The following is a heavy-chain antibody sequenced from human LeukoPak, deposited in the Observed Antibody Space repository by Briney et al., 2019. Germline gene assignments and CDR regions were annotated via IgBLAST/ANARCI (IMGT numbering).Heavy chain of an antibody. V-gene: IGHV3-48*01. D-gene: IGHD3-3*01. CDR3: AKVSSSELGVNIWSGYSPVDY. J-gene: IGHJ4*02. CDR2: ISSTSGDI. Sequence: GGSLRLSCAASGFTFRSYSMNWVRQAPGKGLEWVSYISSTSGDIQYADSVKGRFTISRDNARNSVYLQMNSLRAEDTAVYYCAKVSSSELGVNIWSGYSPVDYWGQGTLVTVSS. CDR1: GFTFRSYS.